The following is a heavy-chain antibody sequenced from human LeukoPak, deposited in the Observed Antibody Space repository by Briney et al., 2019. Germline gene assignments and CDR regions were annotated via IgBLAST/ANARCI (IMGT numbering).Heavy chain of an antibody. V-gene: IGHV4-34*01. CDR2: INHSGST. CDR1: GGSFSGYY. J-gene: IGHJ4*02. D-gene: IGHD3-3*01. Sequence: PSETLSLTCAVYGGSFSGYYWSWIRQPPGKGLEWIGEINHSGSTNYNPSLKSRVTISVDTSKNQFSLKLSSVTAADTAVYYCARVPYYDFWSGYSQGLYYFDYWGQGTLVTVSS. CDR3: ARVPYYDFWSGYSQGLYYFDY.